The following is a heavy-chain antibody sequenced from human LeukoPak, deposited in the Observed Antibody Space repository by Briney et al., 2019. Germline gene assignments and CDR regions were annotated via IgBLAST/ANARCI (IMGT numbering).Heavy chain of an antibody. CDR3: ARVRGSGYDYAPWDY. Sequence: GASVKVSCKASGGTFSSYAISWVRQAPGQRLEWMGGIIPIFGTANYAQKLQGRVTITADKSTSTAYMELSSLRSEDTAVYYCARVRGSGYDYAPWDYWGQGTLVTVSS. J-gene: IGHJ4*02. CDR2: IIPIFGTA. CDR1: GGTFSSYA. D-gene: IGHD5-12*01. V-gene: IGHV1-69*06.